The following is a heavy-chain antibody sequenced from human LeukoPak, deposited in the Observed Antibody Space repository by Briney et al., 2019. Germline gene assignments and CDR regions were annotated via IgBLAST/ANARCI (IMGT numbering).Heavy chain of an antibody. V-gene: IGHV3-74*01. CDR1: GFTFSNHW. CDR3: ARDYYMGIVDQ. D-gene: IGHD3-22*01. J-gene: IGHJ5*02. CDR2: ISKDGSTS. Sequence: GGSLRLSCAASGFTFSNHWMHWVRQAPGKGLVWVSVISKDGSTSIYADSVRGRLTISRDNAKNTLYLQMSSRRVEDTSVYYCARDYYMGIVDQWGQGTRVTVSS.